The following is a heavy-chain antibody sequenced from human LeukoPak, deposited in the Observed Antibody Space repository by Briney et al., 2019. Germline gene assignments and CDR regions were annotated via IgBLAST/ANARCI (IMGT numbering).Heavy chain of an antibody. V-gene: IGHV3-21*01. CDR1: GFTFSTYS. D-gene: IGHD2-2*01. CDR2: ISSSSSI. Sequence: GGSLRLSCAASGFTFSTYSMNWVRQAPGKGLEWVSSISSSSSIYYADSVKGRFTISRDNAKNTLYLQMNSLRAEDTAVYHCARDLCTSTGCQYWFDPWGQGTLVTVSS. CDR3: ARDLCTSTGCQYWFDP. J-gene: IGHJ5*02.